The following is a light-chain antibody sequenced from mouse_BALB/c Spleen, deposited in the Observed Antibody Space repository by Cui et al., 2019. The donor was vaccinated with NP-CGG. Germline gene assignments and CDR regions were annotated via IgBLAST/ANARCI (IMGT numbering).Light chain of an antibody. CDR2: GTN. V-gene: IGLV1*01. CDR1: TGAVTTSNY. CDR3: ALWYSNHWV. J-gene: IGLJ1*01. Sequence: QAVVTQESALITSPGETVTLTCRSSTGAVTTSNYATWVQEKPDHLFTGLIGGTNNRAPGVPARFSGSLIGDKAALTITGAQTEDEAIYFCALWYSNHWVFGGGTKLTVL.